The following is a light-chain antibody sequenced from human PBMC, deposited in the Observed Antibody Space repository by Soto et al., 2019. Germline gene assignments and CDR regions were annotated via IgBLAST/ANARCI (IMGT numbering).Light chain of an antibody. CDR3: CSYAGSSTNYV. CDR1: RSDVGSYNL. CDR2: EGS. J-gene: IGLJ1*01. Sequence: QSALTPPAPGSGGPWQWITISWPGSRSDVGSYNLVSWYQQHPGKAPKLMIYEGSKRPSGVSNRFSGSKSGNTASLTISGLQAEDEADYYCCSYAGSSTNYVFGTGTKVTVL. V-gene: IGLV2-23*01.